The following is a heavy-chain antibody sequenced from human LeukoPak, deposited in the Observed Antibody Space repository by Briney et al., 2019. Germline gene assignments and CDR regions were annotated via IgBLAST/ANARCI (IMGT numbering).Heavy chain of an antibody. Sequence: GGSLRLSCVVSGFPFTNAWMSWVRQAPGKGLEWVGRIKSKTDGGTADYAAPVRGRSTMWRDDARSALYLQMNSLQTEDTAVYYCTPDLMDVWGKGTTVTVSS. J-gene: IGHJ6*03. CDR1: GFPFTNAW. V-gene: IGHV3-15*01. CDR2: IKSKTDGGTA. CDR3: TPDLMDV.